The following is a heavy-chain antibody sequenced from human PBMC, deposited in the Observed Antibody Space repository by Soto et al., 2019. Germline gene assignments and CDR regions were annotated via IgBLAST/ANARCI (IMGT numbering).Heavy chain of an antibody. Sequence: SETLSLTCNVSGASVSSGSHYWSWIRQPLGKGLEWIGHIYFSGSTKYNPSLKSRVTISVVMSKNQFTLRVISVTAADTAVYYWARGRVTPGSTFEFWGQGTLVTVSS. CDR2: IYFSGST. V-gene: IGHV4-61*01. CDR1: GASVSSGSHY. CDR3: ARGRVTPGSTFEF. D-gene: IGHD1-26*01. J-gene: IGHJ4*02.